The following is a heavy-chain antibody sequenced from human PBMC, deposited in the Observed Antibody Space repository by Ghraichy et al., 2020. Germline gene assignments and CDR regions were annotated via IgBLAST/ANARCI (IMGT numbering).Heavy chain of an antibody. CDR1: GGTFSSYA. V-gene: IGHV1-69*13. J-gene: IGHJ6*03. D-gene: IGHD3-10*01. Sequence: SVKVSCKASGGTFSSYAISWVRQAPGQGLEWMGGIIPIFGTANYAQKFQGRVTITADESTSTAYMELSSLRSEDTAVYYCARPLLGNGSGRRAYYYYMDVWGKGTTVTVSS. CDR2: IIPIFGTA. CDR3: ARPLLGNGSGRRAYYYYMDV.